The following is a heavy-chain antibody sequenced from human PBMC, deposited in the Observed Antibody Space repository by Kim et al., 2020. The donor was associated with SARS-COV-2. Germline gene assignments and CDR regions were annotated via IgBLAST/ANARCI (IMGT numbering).Heavy chain of an antibody. J-gene: IGHJ4*02. CDR2: IYYSGST. CDR1: GGSISSSSYY. CDR3: ASLLRGRTNWYYYDSTGPDC. Sequence: SETLSLTCTVSGGSISSSSYYWGWIRQPPGKGLEWIGSIYYSGSTYYNPSLKSRVTISVDTSKNQFSLKLSSVTAADTAVYYCASLLRGRTNWYYYDSTGPDCWGQGTLVTVSS. D-gene: IGHD3-22*01. V-gene: IGHV4-39*01.